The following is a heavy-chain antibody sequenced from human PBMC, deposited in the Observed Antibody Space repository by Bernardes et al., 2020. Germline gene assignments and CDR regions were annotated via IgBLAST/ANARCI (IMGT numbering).Heavy chain of an antibody. CDR3: ARETRGTVADFDY. D-gene: IGHD6-19*01. V-gene: IGHV1-2*06. J-gene: IGHJ4*02. CDR2: INPNSGDT. CDR1: GYTFNAYY. Sequence: ASVKVSCKASGYTFNAYYTHWVRQAPGQGLEWMGRINPNSGDTNYAQKFQGRVTMTRDTSISTAYMELSRLKSDDTAVYYCARETRGTVADFDYWGRGTLVTVSS.